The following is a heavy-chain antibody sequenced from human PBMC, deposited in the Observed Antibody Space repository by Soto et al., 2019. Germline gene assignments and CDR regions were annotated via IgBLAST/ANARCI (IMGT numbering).Heavy chain of an antibody. J-gene: IGHJ4*02. V-gene: IGHV4-34*01. CDR3: ARGYVDRIVVVVAATRGAFDY. CDR1: GGSFSGYY. CDR2: INHSGST. Sequence: SETLSLTCAVYGGSFSGYYWSWIRQPPGKGLEWIGEINHSGSTNYNPSLKSRVTISVDTSKNQFSVKLSSVTAADTAVYYCARGYVDRIVVVVAATRGAFDYWGKGTLVTVSS. D-gene: IGHD2-15*01.